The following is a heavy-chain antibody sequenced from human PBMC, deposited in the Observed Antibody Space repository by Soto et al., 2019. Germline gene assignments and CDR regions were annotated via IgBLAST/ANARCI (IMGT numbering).Heavy chain of an antibody. Sequence: QVQLVQSGAEVKKPGSSVKVSCKASGGTFSSYAISWVRQATGQGLEWMGGIIPIFGTANYAQKFQGRVTINADKSTSTDYMELSSLRSEDTALYYCARGVEMATAFGYWGQGNLVTVSS. J-gene: IGHJ4*02. D-gene: IGHD5-18*01. V-gene: IGHV1-69*06. CDR2: IIPIFGTA. CDR3: ARGVEMATAFGY. CDR1: GGTFSSYA.